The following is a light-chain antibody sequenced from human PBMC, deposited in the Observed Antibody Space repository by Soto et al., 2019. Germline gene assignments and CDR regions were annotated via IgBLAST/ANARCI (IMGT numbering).Light chain of an antibody. Sequence: DIQMTQSPSAMSVSTGDGVTITCRASQAISSYLAWFQQKSGKVPTRLIYDASTLQSGVPSRFSGSGSGTDFTLTITNVQLEDVATYFCLQHDRYPYSFGQGTKVDI. CDR3: LQHDRYPYS. CDR2: DAS. V-gene: IGKV1-17*03. J-gene: IGKJ2*03. CDR1: QAISSY.